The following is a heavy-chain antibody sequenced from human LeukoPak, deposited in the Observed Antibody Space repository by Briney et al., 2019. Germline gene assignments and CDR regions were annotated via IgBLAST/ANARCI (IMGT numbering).Heavy chain of an antibody. CDR2: IIPIFGTA. Sequence: SVKVSCKVSGYTVTELSVHWVRQAPGQGLEWMGGIIPIFGTANYAQKFQGRVTITADESTSTAYMELSSLRSEDTAVYYCARVGYSYGKYYYYGMDVWGQGTTVTVSS. CDR1: GYTVTELS. J-gene: IGHJ6*02. V-gene: IGHV1-69*13. CDR3: ARVGYSYGKYYYYGMDV. D-gene: IGHD5-18*01.